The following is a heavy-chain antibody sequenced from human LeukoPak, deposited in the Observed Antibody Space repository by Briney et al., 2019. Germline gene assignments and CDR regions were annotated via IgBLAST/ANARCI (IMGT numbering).Heavy chain of an antibody. Sequence: SETLSLTCTVSGYSISSGYYWGWIRQPPGKGLEWIGSIYHSGSTYYNPSLKSRVTISVDTSKNQFSLKLSSVTAADTAAYYCARESSGRYGDYTYLFDPWGQGTLVTVSS. CDR2: IYHSGST. V-gene: IGHV4-38-2*02. CDR3: ARESSGRYGDYTYLFDP. J-gene: IGHJ5*02. D-gene: IGHD4-17*01. CDR1: GYSISSGYY.